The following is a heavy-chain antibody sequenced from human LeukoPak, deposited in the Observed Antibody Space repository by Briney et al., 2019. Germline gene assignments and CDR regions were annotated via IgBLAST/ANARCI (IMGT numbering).Heavy chain of an antibody. Sequence: GGSLRLSCAASGFTFSSYGIHWVRQAPGKGLEWVALIWYDGSNKYYADSVKGRFTISKDNSKNTLYLQMNSLRAEDTAVYYCARESSSSLDPWGQGTLVTVSS. CDR1: GFTFSSYG. CDR2: IWYDGSNK. J-gene: IGHJ5*02. D-gene: IGHD2-2*01. V-gene: IGHV3-33*01. CDR3: ARESSSSLDP.